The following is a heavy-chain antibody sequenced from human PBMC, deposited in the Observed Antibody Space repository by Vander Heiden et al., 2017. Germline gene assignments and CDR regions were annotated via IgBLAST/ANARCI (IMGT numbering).Heavy chain of an antibody. CDR1: GFTFSSYA. D-gene: IGHD1-26*01. CDR3: AKLWEWELLREVDY. J-gene: IGHJ4*02. V-gene: IGHV3-23*01. CDR2: ISGSGGST. Sequence: EVQLLESGGGLVQPGGSLRLSCAASGFTFSSYAMSWVRQAPGKGVEWVSAISGSGGSTYYADAVKGRFTISRDNSKNTLYLQMNSLRAEDTAVYYCAKLWEWELLREVDYWGQGTLVTVSS.